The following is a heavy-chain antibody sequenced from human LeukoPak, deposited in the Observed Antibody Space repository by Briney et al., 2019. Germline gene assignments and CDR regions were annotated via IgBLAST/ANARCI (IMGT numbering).Heavy chain of an antibody. J-gene: IGHJ4*02. V-gene: IGHV3-30-3*01. CDR3: ATPPAAADDY. D-gene: IGHD6-13*01. Sequence: GGSLRLSCAASGFRFSRYGMHWVRQTPDKGLEWVAFISYDVTDKYYRDSVRGRFTISRDNSRNTLSLQMNGLRVDDTAVYYCATPPAAADDYWGQGTLVTVSS. CDR2: ISYDVTDK. CDR1: GFRFSRYG.